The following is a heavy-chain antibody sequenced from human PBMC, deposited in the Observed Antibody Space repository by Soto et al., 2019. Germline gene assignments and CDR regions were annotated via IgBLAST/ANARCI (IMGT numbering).Heavy chain of an antibody. CDR3: ATGGAARPYYYGMDV. CDR2: IYSGGST. V-gene: IGHV3-53*01. CDR1: GFTVSSNY. J-gene: IGHJ6*02. D-gene: IGHD6-6*01. Sequence: GGSLRLSCAASGFTVSSNYMSWVRQAPGKGLEWVSVIYSGGSTYYADSVKGRFTISRDNSKNTLYLQMNSLRAEDTAVYYCATGGAARPYYYGMDVWGQGTTVTVSS.